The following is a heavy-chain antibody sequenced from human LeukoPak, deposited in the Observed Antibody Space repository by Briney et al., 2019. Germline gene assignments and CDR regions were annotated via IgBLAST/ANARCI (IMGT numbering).Heavy chain of an antibody. CDR2: IIPILGIA. CDR3: ARSCGGDCYHLQGAFDI. Sequence: ASVKVSCKASGGTFSSYAISWVRQAPGQGLEWMGRIIPILGIANYAQKFQGRVAITADKSTSTAYMELSNLRSEDTAVYYCARSCGGDCYHLQGAFDIWGQGTMVTVSS. V-gene: IGHV1-69*04. CDR1: GGTFSSYA. J-gene: IGHJ3*02. D-gene: IGHD2-21*02.